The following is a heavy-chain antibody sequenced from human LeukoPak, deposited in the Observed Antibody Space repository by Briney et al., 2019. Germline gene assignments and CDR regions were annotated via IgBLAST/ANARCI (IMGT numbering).Heavy chain of an antibody. J-gene: IGHJ4*02. CDR2: IRYDGGNK. Sequence: GGSLRLSCAASGFTFTTYGMHWVRQAPGKGLEWVSFIRYDGGNKYYIDSVKGRFTTSRDNSKNTLYLQMNSLRVEDTAEYYCARNWNNYFDYWGQGTLVTVSA. D-gene: IGHD1/OR15-1a*01. CDR1: GFTFTTYG. V-gene: IGHV3-30*02. CDR3: ARNWNNYFDY.